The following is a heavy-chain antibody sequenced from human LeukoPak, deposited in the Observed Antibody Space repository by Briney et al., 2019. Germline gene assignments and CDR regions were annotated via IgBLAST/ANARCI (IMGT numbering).Heavy chain of an antibody. CDR3: ARETTGDPFDY. J-gene: IGHJ4*02. V-gene: IGHV3-74*01. CDR2: IKYDGSTS. Sequence: GGSLRLSCEASGFTFTTYWIHWVRQGPGKGLVWVSRIKYDGSTSNYADSVKGRFTISRDNAKNSLYLQMNSLRAEDTAVYYCARETTGDPFDYWGQGTLVTVSS. CDR1: GFTFTTYW. D-gene: IGHD7-27*01.